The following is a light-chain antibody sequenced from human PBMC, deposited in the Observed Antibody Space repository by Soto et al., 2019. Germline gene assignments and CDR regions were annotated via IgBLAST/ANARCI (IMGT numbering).Light chain of an antibody. V-gene: IGKV1-5*03. CDR1: QSISSW. Sequence: DIQMTQSPSTLSASVGDRVTITCRASQSISSWLSWYQQKPGKAPKLLIYKASSLESGVPSRFCGSGSGTEFTLTISSLPHDYFATYYRQQYSSFPTFGQGTKVEIK. J-gene: IGKJ1*01. CDR2: KAS. CDR3: QQYSSFPT.